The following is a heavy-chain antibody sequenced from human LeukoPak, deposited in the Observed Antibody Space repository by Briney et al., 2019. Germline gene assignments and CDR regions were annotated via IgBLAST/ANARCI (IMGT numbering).Heavy chain of an antibody. J-gene: IGHJ4*02. CDR1: GFTLSNYW. CDR3: ARPLTGYYHV. Sequence: GGSLRLSCAASGFTLSNYWMSWVRQAPGKGLECVANIKQDGSEKYYLDSVKGRFTISRDNAKNSLYLQMNNLRAEDTAVYYCARPLTGYYHVWGQGTLVTVSS. CDR2: IKQDGSEK. V-gene: IGHV3-7*01. D-gene: IGHD3-9*01.